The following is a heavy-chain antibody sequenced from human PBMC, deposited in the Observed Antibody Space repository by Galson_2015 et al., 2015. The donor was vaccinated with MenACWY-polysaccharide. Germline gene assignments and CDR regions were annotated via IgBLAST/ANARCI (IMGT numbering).Heavy chain of an antibody. CDR1: GFSFSTYW. CDR2: INADGGAT. J-gene: IGHJ5*02. CDR3: TKAGAKYCRGGNCFFNWFDP. Sequence: SLRLSCAASGFSFSTYWMHWVRHAPGKGLVWVSRINADGGATDYADSVRGRFTISRDNAKNTLYLEMNSLRAEDTAVYYCTKAGAKYCRGGNCFFNWFDPWGQGTLVTVSS. V-gene: IGHV3-74*01. D-gene: IGHD2-15*01.